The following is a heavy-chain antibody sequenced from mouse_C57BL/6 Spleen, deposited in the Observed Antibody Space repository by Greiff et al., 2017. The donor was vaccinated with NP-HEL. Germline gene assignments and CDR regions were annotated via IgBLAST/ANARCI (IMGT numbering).Heavy chain of an antibody. CDR1: GYSITSDY. Sequence: VQLQQSGPGLAKPSQTLSLTCSVTGYSITSDYWNWLRKFPGNKLEYMGYISYSGSTYYNPSLKSRISITRDTYKNQYYLQLNSVTTEDTATYYCARGRDYAMDYWGQGTSVTVSS. CDR3: ARGRDYAMDY. CDR2: ISYSGST. J-gene: IGHJ4*01. V-gene: IGHV3-8*01.